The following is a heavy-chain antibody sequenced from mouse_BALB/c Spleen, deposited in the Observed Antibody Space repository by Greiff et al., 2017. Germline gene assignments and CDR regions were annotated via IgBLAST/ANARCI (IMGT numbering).Heavy chain of an antibody. J-gene: IGHJ4*01. CDR3: ARLGSSYYAMDY. Sequence: EVKLQESGAELVKPGASVKLSCTASGFNIKDTYMHWVKQRPEQGLEWIGRIDPANGNTKYDPKFQGKATITADTSSNTAYLQLSSLTSEDTAVYYCARLGSSYYAMDYWGQGTSVTVSS. V-gene: IGHV14-3*02. CDR2: IDPANGNT. D-gene: IGHD1-1*01. CDR1: GFNIKDTY.